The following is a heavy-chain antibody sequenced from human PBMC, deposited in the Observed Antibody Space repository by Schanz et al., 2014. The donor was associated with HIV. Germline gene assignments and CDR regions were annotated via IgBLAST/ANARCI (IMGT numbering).Heavy chain of an antibody. V-gene: IGHV3-33*03. D-gene: IGHD6-13*01. Sequence: VQVLESGGDLIQPGGSLRLSCAVSGFTVSSNYMRWLRQAPGKGLEWGAVIWYDGSKKYYADSVKGRFTISRDNAKNSVYLQMNSLRAEDTAVFYCATDFSSSWFFDNWGQGTLVTVSS. J-gene: IGHJ4*02. CDR3: ATDFSSSWFFDN. CDR1: GFTVSSNY. CDR2: IWYDGSKK.